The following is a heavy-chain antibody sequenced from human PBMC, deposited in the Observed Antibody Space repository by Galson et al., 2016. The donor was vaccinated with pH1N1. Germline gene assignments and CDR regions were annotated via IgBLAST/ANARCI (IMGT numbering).Heavy chain of an antibody. V-gene: IGHV3-30*18. CDR1: GFSFSSFG. CDR3: AKDRLVLLWFGESTVDF. CDR2: ISYDGSDQ. D-gene: IGHD3-10*01. Sequence: SLRLSCAASGFSFSSFGMHWVRQAPGKGLEWVAVISYDGSDQYYADSVKGRFTISRDNFKNTLDLQMNSLRAEDTAVYHCAKDRLVLLWFGESTVDFWGQGTLVTVSS. J-gene: IGHJ4*02.